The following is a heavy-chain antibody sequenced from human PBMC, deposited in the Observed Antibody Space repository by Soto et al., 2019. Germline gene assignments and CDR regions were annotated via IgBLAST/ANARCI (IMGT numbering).Heavy chain of an antibody. CDR1: GFSLSTSGVG. D-gene: IGHD3-10*01. J-gene: IGHJ6*02. CDR3: AHSSYYGSGGRALEYYGLDF. CDR2: IYWNDDK. V-gene: IGHV2-5*01. Sequence: QITLKESGPTLVKPTQTLPLTCTFSGFSLSTSGVGVRWIRQPPGKALDWLALIYWNDDKRYSPSLKSRLTIPKDTANIQLVLTVPHMYPVDAATYSCAHSSYYGSGGRALEYYGLDFWGQGTTFTVS.